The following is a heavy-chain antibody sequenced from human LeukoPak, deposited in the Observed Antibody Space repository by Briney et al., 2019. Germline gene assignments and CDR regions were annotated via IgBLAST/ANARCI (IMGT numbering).Heavy chain of an antibody. CDR2: IRYDGSNK. CDR1: GFTFSSYG. CDR3: AKAQGSGWFIFGY. Sequence: GGSLRLSYAASGFTFSSYGMHWVRQAPGKGLEWVAFIRYDGSNKYYADSVKGRFTISRDNSKNTLYLQMNSLRAEDTAVYYCAKAQGSGWFIFGYWGQGTLVTVSS. D-gene: IGHD6-19*01. V-gene: IGHV3-30*02. J-gene: IGHJ4*02.